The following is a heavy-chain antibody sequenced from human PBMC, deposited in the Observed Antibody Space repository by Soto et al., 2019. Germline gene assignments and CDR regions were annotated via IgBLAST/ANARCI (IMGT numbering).Heavy chain of an antibody. Sequence: EVQLVESGGDLVQPGMSLRLSCAASGFTFDDYAMHWVRQGPGTGLEWVSSISWNSGKIGYADSVKGRFTISRDNAKNSLYRQVNSLRPEDTALYYCAKGGGYSIYHYMDVWGKGTTVTVSS. CDR2: ISWNSGKI. J-gene: IGHJ6*03. CDR3: AKGGGYSIYHYMDV. V-gene: IGHV3-9*01. CDR1: GFTFDDYA. D-gene: IGHD2-21*01.